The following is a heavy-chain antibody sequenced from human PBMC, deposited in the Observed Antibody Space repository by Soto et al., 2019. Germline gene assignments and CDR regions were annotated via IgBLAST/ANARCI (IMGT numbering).Heavy chain of an antibody. J-gene: IGHJ4*02. D-gene: IGHD7-27*01. Sequence: QVQLVQSGAEVKNPGASVKLSCKAPGYIFTNYYIHWVRQAPGQGLEWMAIINPNGGSTNYAQEFQGRVTLARDTFTNTVYMELSSLRSEDTAIYYCARDLTSGDYWGQGTLVTVSS. CDR2: INPNGGST. CDR3: ARDLTSGDY. V-gene: IGHV1-46*01. CDR1: GYIFTNYY.